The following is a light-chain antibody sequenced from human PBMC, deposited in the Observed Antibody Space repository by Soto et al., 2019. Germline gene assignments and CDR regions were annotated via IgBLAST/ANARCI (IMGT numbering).Light chain of an antibody. CDR3: QQYGSSPIT. V-gene: IGKV3-20*01. Sequence: EIVLTQSPGTLSLSPGERATLSCRASQSVSSSYLAWYQQKPGQAPRILIYVASSRATGIPDRFSGSGSGTDLSLTTIRLEPEDFAVYYCQQYGSSPITFGQGTRLEIK. J-gene: IGKJ5*01. CDR1: QSVSSSY. CDR2: VAS.